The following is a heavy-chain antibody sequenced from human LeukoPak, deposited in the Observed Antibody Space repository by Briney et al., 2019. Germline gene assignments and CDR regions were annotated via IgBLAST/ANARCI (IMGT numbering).Heavy chain of an antibody. V-gene: IGHV3-21*01. Sequence: GGSLRLSCAVFGFTVSSNYMTWVRQAPGKGLEWVSSISSSSTYIYYADSVQGRCTISRDNAKNSLSLQMNSLRAEDTAVYFCAREMYGDYGFDYWGQGTLVTVSS. CDR3: AREMYGDYGFDY. J-gene: IGHJ4*02. CDR1: GFTVSSNY. CDR2: ISSSSTYI. D-gene: IGHD4-17*01.